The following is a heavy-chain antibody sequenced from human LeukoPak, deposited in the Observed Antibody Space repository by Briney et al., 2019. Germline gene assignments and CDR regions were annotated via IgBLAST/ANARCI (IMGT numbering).Heavy chain of an antibody. CDR2: IYSGGST. CDR1: GFTVSSNY. J-gene: IGHJ3*02. V-gene: IGHV3-66*01. Sequence: PGGALRLSCAASGFTVSSNYMSWVRQAPGKGLEWVSVIYSGGSTYYADSVKGRFTISRDNSKNTLYLQMNSLRAEDTAVHYCVREWDDGSRPFDIWGQGTMVTVSS. D-gene: IGHD1-1*01. CDR3: VREWDDGSRPFDI.